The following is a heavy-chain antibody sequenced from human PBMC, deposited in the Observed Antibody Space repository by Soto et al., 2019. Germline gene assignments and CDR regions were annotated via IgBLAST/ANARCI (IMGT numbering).Heavy chain of an antibody. CDR2: INPSGGST. V-gene: IGHV1-46*01. D-gene: IGHD2-15*01. Sequence: ASVKVSCKASGYTFTSYYMHWVRQAPGQGLEWMGIINPSGGSTSYAQKFQGRVTMTRDTSTSTVYMELSSLRSEDTAVYYCARAVGYCSGGSCYSDNWFDPWAQGTLVTVSS. J-gene: IGHJ5*02. CDR1: GYTFTSYY. CDR3: ARAVGYCSGGSCYSDNWFDP.